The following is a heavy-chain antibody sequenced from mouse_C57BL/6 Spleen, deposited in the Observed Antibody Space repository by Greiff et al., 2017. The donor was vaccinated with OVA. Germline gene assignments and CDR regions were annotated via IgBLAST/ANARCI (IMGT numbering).Heavy chain of an antibody. CDR3: ARGGGGFYY. D-gene: IGHD1-1*02. CDR2: INPYNGGT. CDR1: GYTFTDYY. Sequence: EVQLQQSGPVLVKPGASVKMSCKASGYTFTDYYMNWVKQSHGKSLEWIGIINPYNGGTSYNQKLKGKATLTVDKSSSTAYMELNSLTSEDSAVYYCARGGGGFYYWGQGTTLTVSS. V-gene: IGHV1-19*01. J-gene: IGHJ2*01.